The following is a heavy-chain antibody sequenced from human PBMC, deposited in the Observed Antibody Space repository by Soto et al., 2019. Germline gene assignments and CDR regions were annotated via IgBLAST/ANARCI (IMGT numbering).Heavy chain of an antibody. CDR1: GFTFDDYA. D-gene: IGHD4-17*01. Sequence: GGSLRLSCAASGFTFDDYAMHWVRQAPGKGLEWVSGISWNSGSIGYADSVKGRFTISRDNAKNSLYLQMNSLRAEDTALYYCAKDDYGNLADAFDIWGQGTMVTVSS. V-gene: IGHV3-9*01. J-gene: IGHJ3*02. CDR2: ISWNSGSI. CDR3: AKDDYGNLADAFDI.